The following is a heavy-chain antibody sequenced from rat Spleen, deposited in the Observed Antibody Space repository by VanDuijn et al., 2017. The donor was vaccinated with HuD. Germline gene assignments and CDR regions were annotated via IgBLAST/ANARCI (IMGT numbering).Heavy chain of an antibody. V-gene: IGHV2-63*01. CDR3: TRWKYTTDWFAY. CDR1: GFSLIRYN. Sequence: QVQLKESGPGLVQPSQTLSLTCTVSGFSLIRYNVHWVRQPPGKGLEWMGRMNYNGDTSYNSALKSRLSISRDTSKSQVFLKMNSLQTGDTAIYFCTRWKYTTDWFAYWGQGTLVTVSS. CDR2: MNYNGDT. J-gene: IGHJ3*01. D-gene: IGHD1-6*01.